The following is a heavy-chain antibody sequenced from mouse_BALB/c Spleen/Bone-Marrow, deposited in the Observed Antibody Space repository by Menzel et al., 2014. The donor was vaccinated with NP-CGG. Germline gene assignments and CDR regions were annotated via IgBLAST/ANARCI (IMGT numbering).Heavy chain of an antibody. CDR2: IEPSDSYT. Sequence: VKLQESGAEVVKPGASVKVSCKASGYTFTNYWMQWVKQRPGQGLEWIGEIEPSDSYTNYNQDFKGKATLTVDKSSSTAYMQLSSLTSEGSAVYYCARGRATVVSDYWGQGTSLTVSS. CDR3: ARGRATVVSDY. D-gene: IGHD1-1*01. CDR1: GYTFTNYW. J-gene: IGHJ2*02. V-gene: IGHV1-69*02.